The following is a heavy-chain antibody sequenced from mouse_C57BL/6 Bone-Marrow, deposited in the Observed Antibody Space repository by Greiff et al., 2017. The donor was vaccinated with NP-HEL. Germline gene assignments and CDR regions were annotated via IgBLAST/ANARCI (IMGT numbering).Heavy chain of an antibody. D-gene: IGHD2-3*01. Sequence: QVQLQQSGPGLVQPSQSLSITCTVSGFSLTSYGVHWVRQSPGKGLEWLGVIWSGGSTDYNAAFISRLSISKDNSKSQVFFKMNSLQADDTAIYYCARIRYDGYWFAYWGQGTLVTVSA. CDR1: GFSLTSYG. CDR2: IWSGGST. CDR3: ARIRYDGYWFAY. J-gene: IGHJ3*01. V-gene: IGHV2-2*01.